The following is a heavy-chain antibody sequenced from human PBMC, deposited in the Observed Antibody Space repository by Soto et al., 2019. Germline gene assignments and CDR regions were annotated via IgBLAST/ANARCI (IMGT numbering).Heavy chain of an antibody. J-gene: IGHJ6*02. V-gene: IGHV1-18*01. CDR2: ISAYNGNT. CDR3: AKDRGTYGMDV. CDR1: GYTFTSYG. Sequence: QVQLVQSGAEVKKPGASVKVSGKASGYTFTSYGISWVRQAPGQGLEWMGWISAYNGNTNYAQKLQGRVTMTTDTSTRTAYMELMSLRSYDTGVYCCAKDRGTYGMDVWGQGTTVTVSS.